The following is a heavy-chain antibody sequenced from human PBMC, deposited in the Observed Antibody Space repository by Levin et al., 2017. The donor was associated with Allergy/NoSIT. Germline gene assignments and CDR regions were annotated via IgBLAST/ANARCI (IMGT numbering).Heavy chain of an antibody. CDR3: ARGRSEEIDY. CDR2: ISSDGNTN. D-gene: IGHD1-14*01. CDR1: RFAFRNYA. V-gene: IGHV3-30-3*01. Sequence: GGSLRLSCAASRFAFRNYAMHWVRQAPGKGLEWVAVISSDGNTNYYADSVKGRFTISRDNSRATVFLQMHRLRGDDTAVYYCARGRSEEIDYWGQGTLVTVSS. J-gene: IGHJ4*02.